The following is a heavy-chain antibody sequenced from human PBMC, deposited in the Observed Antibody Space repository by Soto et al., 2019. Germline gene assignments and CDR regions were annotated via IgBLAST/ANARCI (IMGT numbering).Heavy chain of an antibody. J-gene: IGHJ4*02. D-gene: IGHD3-9*01. CDR1: GFTFSSYA. V-gene: IGHV3-64D*06. CDR3: VKALRYFDWLPDFDY. CDR2: ISSNGGST. Sequence: GGSLRLSCSASGFTFSSYAMHWVRQAPGKGLEYVSAISSNGGSTYYADSVKGRFTISRDNSKNTLYLQMGSLRAEDTAVYYCVKALRYFDWLPDFDYWGQGTLVTVSS.